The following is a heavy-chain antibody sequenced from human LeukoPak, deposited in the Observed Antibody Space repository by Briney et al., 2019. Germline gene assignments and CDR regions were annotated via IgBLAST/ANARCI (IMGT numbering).Heavy chain of an antibody. Sequence: ASVKVSCKASGYTFTGYYMHWVRQAPGQGLEWMGWINPNSGGTSYAQKFQGRVTMTRDTSISTAYMELSRLRSDDTAVYYCARGSGSYFAEYFQHWGQGTLVTVSS. CDR2: INPNSGGT. CDR3: ARGSGSYFAEYFQH. CDR1: GYTFTGYY. J-gene: IGHJ1*01. V-gene: IGHV1-2*02. D-gene: IGHD1-26*01.